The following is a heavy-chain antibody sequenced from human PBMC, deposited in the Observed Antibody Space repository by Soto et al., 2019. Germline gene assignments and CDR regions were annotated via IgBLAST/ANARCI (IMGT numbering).Heavy chain of an antibody. CDR1: GFTFSSYA. J-gene: IGHJ4*02. CDR3: VRVPTMHHFDS. Sequence: GGSLRLSCAASGFTFSSYAMHWVRQAPGKGLEWVALISYDGSDKDYADSVKGRFTISRDNARNTLFLQMNSLRDEDTAVYYCVRVPTMHHFDSWGQGTLVTVSS. D-gene: IGHD2-2*01. V-gene: IGHV3-30-3*01. CDR2: ISYDGSDK.